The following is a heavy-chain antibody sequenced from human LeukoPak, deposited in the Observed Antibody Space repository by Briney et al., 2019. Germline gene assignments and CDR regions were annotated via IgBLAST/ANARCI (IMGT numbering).Heavy chain of an antibody. CDR1: GYIFANYD. J-gene: IGHJ6*03. CDR2: ISTSNGDT. D-gene: IGHD3-3*01. CDR3: AREALWSGYRYYYYYMDV. Sequence: GASVKVSCKASGYIFANYDITWVRQAPGQGLEWMGRISTSNGDTNYAQGLQGRVTMTTDTFTSTVYMELRSLRSDDTAVYYCAREALWSGYRYYYYYMDVWGKGTTVTVSS. V-gene: IGHV1-18*01.